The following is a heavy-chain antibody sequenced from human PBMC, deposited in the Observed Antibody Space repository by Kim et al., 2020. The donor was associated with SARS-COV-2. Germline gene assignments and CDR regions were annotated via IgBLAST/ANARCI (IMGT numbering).Heavy chain of an antibody. CDR2: ISAYNGNT. V-gene: IGHV1-18*04. CDR3: ARIYSSGPISNWFDP. J-gene: IGHJ5*02. Sequence: ASVKVSCKASGYTFTSYGISWVRQAPGQGLEWMGWISAYNGNTNYAQKLQGRVTMTTDTSTSTAYMELRSLRSDDTAVYYCARIYSSGPISNWFDPWGQGTLVTVSS. CDR1: GYTFTSYG. D-gene: IGHD6-19*01.